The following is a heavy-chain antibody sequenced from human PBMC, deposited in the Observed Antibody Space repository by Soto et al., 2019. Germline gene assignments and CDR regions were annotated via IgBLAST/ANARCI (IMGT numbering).Heavy chain of an antibody. D-gene: IGHD3-9*01. CDR1: GFTFSSYS. CDR2: ISSSSSYI. Sequence: PGGSLRLSCAASGFTFSSYSMXWVRQAPGKGLEWVSSISSSSSYIYYADSVKGRFTISRDNAKNSLYLQMNSLRAEDTAVYYCARDFDDVLTGETFDYWGQGTLVTVS. CDR3: ARDFDDVLTGETFDY. J-gene: IGHJ4*02. V-gene: IGHV3-21*01.